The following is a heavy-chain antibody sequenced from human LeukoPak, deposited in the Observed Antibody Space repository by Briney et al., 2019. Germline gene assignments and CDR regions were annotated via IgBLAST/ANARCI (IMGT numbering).Heavy chain of an antibody. CDR1: GYTFTSYD. D-gene: IGHD3-22*01. CDR3: ARGHGLPTRRYYYDSSGYPPGWYNWFDP. J-gene: IGHJ5*02. V-gene: IGHV1-8*01. CDR2: MNPNSGNT. Sequence: ASVKVSCKASGYTFTSYDINWVRQATGQGLEWMGWMNPNSGNTGYAQKFQGRVTMTRNTSISTAYMELSSLRSEDTAVYYCARGHGLPTRRYYYDSSGYPPGWYNWFDPWGQGTLVTVSS.